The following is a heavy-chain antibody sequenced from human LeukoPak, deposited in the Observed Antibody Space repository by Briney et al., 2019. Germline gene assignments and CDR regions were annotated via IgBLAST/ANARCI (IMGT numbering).Heavy chain of an antibody. V-gene: IGHV1-18*01. D-gene: IGHD5-18*01. CDR2: ITAGNGNT. Sequence: ASVKVSCKASGYTFRNYGIGWVRHAPRQGLEWMGSITAGNGNTDYARKVQGRVTMTTDTSTSTDYMELRSLRSDDTAVYFCARDSARGYSYGYNAFDIWGQGTMVTVSS. CDR1: GYTFRNYG. CDR3: ARDSARGYSYGYNAFDI. J-gene: IGHJ3*02.